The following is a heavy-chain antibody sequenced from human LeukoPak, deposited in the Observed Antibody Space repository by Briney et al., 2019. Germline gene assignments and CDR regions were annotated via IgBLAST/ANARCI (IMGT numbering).Heavy chain of an antibody. CDR2: MNPNTGNT. V-gene: IGHV1-8*01. CDR3: ARKFLGSRGYYFDY. J-gene: IGHJ4*02. D-gene: IGHD3-10*01. Sequence: ASVKVSCRASGYTFTSYDINWVRQATGQGLEWMGWMNPNTGNTGYAQKFQGRGTMTRDTSISTAYMELSSLRSDDTAVYYCARKFLGSRGYYFDYWGQGTLVTVSS. CDR1: GYTFTSYD.